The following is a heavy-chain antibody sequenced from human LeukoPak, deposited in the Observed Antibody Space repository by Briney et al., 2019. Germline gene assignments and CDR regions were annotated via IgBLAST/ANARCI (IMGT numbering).Heavy chain of an antibody. CDR1: GFTFSGYW. Sequence: GGSLRLSCEASGFTFSGYWMNWVRQAPGRGLEWVANMKQDGSERYYVDAVRGRFTISRDNAKNSLYLQMNSLRAEDTAVYYCARASRRIFEYWGQGTLVTVSS. J-gene: IGHJ4*02. CDR2: MKQDGSER. CDR3: ARASRRIFEY. D-gene: IGHD2/OR15-2a*01. V-gene: IGHV3-7*05.